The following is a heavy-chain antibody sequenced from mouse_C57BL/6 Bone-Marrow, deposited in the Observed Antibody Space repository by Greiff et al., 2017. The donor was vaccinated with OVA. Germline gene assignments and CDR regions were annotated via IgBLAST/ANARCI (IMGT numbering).Heavy chain of an antibody. V-gene: IGHV5-4*01. CDR1: GFTFSSYA. D-gene: IGHD1-1*01. Sequence: EVQLVESGGGLVKPGGSLKLSCAASGFTFSSYAMSWVRQTPEKRLEWVATISDGGSYTYYPDNVKGRFTISRDNAKNNLYLQMSHLKSEDTAMYYCAREATVVHFDNWGQGTTLTVSS. J-gene: IGHJ2*01. CDR3: AREATVVHFDN. CDR2: ISDGGSYT.